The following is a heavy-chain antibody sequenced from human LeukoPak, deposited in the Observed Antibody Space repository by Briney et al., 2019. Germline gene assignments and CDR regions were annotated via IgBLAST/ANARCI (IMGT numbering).Heavy chain of an antibody. Sequence: AGSPKVSCKASGYTFTSYGISWVRQAPEQGLEWMGWISAYNGNTNYAQKLQGRVTMTTDTSTSTAYMELRSLRSDDTAVYYCARDKLVSSGWYCNYWGQGTLVTVSS. J-gene: IGHJ4*02. CDR2: ISAYNGNT. V-gene: IGHV1-18*01. CDR1: GYTFTSYG. D-gene: IGHD6-19*01. CDR3: ARDKLVSSGWYCNY.